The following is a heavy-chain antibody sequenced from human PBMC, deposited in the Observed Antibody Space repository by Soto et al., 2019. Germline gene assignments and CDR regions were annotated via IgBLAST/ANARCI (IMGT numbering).Heavy chain of an antibody. CDR3: ERDCSGGACYPTSFDY. CDR1: ACSISTYH. D-gene: IGHD2-8*02. V-gene: IGHV4-4*07. Sequence: SESLSLTCIVSACSISTYHCSWIRQPAGKGREWIGRMYYTGSTDYNPSLKSRVTMSVDTSKNQFSLKVSSVTAAETAVYYCERDCSGGACYPTSFDYWGQGTLVTVSS. CDR2: MYYTGST. J-gene: IGHJ4*02.